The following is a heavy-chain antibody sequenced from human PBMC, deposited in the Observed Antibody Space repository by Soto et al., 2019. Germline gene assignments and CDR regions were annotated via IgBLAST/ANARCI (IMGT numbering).Heavy chain of an antibody. D-gene: IGHD1-26*01. CDR3: ARGLITGSQYSGGWYYFDS. Sequence: SETLSLTCTVSGASVSSSTYSWGWIRQSPGQGLEWIGTIYSSENTYYNPSLLSRVTISVDTSKDEFSLKLSSVTAADTAVYYCARGLITGSQYSGGWYYFDSWGQGTQVTVSS. CDR1: GASVSSSTYS. CDR2: IYSSENT. J-gene: IGHJ4*02. V-gene: IGHV4-39*01.